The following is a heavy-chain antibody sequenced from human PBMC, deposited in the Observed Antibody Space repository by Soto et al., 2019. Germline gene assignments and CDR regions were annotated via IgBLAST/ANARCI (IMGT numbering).Heavy chain of an antibody. CDR1: GFTFSKYA. J-gene: IGHJ4*02. D-gene: IGHD3-22*01. V-gene: IGHV3-30*18. Sequence: QVQLVESGGGVVQPGRSLRLSCAASGFTFSKYAMYWVRQAPGRGPEWVAVVSFDGNNRFHAVSVRGRFTISRDNSKSTLFLQMDSLRVEDTAVYYCVKSFFYDSSGYHYGLFDHWGQGALVTVSS. CDR3: VKSFFYDSSGYHYGLFDH. CDR2: VSFDGNNR.